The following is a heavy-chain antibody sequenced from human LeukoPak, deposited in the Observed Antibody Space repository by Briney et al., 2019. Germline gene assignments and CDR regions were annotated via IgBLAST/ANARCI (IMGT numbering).Heavy chain of an antibody. V-gene: IGHV4-59*02. CDR3: ATGPRPEYFPY. D-gene: IGHD2/OR15-2a*01. CDR1: GASVSSYF. Sequence: SETLSLTCTVSGASVSSYFWSWIRQPPGKGLDWIGYVYHSGSTNYNPSLKSRVTISIDTSKNQFSLKLNSVTAADTAVYYCATGPRPEYFPYWGQGTLVTVSS. J-gene: IGHJ1*01. CDR2: VYHSGST.